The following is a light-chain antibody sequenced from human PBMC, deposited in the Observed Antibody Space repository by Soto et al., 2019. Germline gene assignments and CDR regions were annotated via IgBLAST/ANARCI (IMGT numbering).Light chain of an antibody. CDR3: MQTLQTRT. CDR1: QSLVHSNGYNY. J-gene: IGKJ1*01. CDR2: MGS. V-gene: IGKV2-28*01. Sequence: DIVVTQSPLSLPVTPGEPASISCRSSQSLVHSNGYNYLDWYLQKPGQSPQLLIYMGSNRASGVPDRFSGSGSGTDFTLKISRVEAEDVGVYYCMQTLQTRTFGQGTKWIS.